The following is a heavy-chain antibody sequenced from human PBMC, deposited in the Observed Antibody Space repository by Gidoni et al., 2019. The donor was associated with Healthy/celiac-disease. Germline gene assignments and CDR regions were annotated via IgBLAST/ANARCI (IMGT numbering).Heavy chain of an antibody. CDR1: GFTFGDYA. D-gene: IGHD3-22*01. V-gene: IGHV3-49*04. Sequence: EVQLVEAGGGLVQPGRSLRLSCTASGFTFGDYAMSWVRQAPGKGLEWVGFIRSKAYGGTTEYAASVKGRFTISRDDSKSIAYLQMNSLKTEDTAVYYCTRATMIVYYFDYWGQGTLVTVSS. CDR2: IRSKAYGGTT. J-gene: IGHJ4*02. CDR3: TRATMIVYYFDY.